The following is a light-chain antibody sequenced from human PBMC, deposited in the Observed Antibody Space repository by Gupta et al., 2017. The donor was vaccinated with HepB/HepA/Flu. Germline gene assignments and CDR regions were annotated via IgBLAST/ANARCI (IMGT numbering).Light chain of an antibody. Sequence: SYALAQPPSASVASGPTARTTCGGNNIASKSVHWYQLRPGQAPVLVVYADTDRPSGIPERSSGSNSGNTATLTISRVQAEDEADYYCQVWDSDADHQVFGTGTTVTVL. CDR3: QVWDSDADHQV. CDR2: ADT. V-gene: IGLV3-21*02. J-gene: IGLJ1*01. CDR1: NIASKS.